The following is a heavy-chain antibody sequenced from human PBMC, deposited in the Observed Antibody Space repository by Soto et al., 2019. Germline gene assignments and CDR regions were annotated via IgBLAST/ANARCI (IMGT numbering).Heavy chain of an antibody. V-gene: IGHV1-2*02. CDR3: ARAKSLRSGSATVQFDF. CDR1: GYTFIDYY. Sequence: QGHLVQSGAEVKKPGASVMVSCKTYGYTFIDYYIHWIRQAPGQGLEWMGWSTPDSGGTISAQTFQGPVTLTRDTSIDTADMEVTRLIADDTAVYYCARAKSLRSGSATVQFDFWGQGTLLTV. D-gene: IGHD3-10*01. CDR2: STPDSGGT. J-gene: IGHJ4*02.